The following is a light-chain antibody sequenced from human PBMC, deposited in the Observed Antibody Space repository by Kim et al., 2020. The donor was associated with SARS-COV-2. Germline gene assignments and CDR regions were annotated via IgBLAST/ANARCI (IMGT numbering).Light chain of an antibody. CDR2: GTN. CDR3: NSRDSSDNHGI. J-gene: IGLJ2*01. V-gene: IGLV3-19*01. CDR1: SRRSYY. Sequence: ALGPPGRTKGQGDSRRSYYASWYQQMQGQAPIRVIYGTNNRPSGIPDRFSGSRAGNTASLTISGAQAEDEADDYCNSRDSSDNHGIFGGGTQLTV.